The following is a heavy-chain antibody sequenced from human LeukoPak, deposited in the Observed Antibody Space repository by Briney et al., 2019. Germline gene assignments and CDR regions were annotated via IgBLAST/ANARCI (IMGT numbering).Heavy chain of an antibody. Sequence: SETLTLTCSVSGDSISSRSYLWGWVRQPPGKGLEWIGSIYYSGSTYSNPSLKSRVTIYVDTSKSQFSLKLSSVTAADTAVYYCARDGYTYGSFDYWGQGTLVTVSS. J-gene: IGHJ4*02. CDR1: GDSISSRSYL. V-gene: IGHV4-39*01. CDR3: ARDGYTYGSFDY. CDR2: IYYSGST. D-gene: IGHD5-18*01.